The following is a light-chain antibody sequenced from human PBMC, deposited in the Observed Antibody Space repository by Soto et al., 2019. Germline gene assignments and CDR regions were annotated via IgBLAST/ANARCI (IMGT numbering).Light chain of an antibody. CDR1: TSNIGSNT. CDR3: AKGVLPWGAGV. J-gene: IGLJ3*02. CDR2: SND. V-gene: IGLV1-44*01. Sequence: QSVLTQPPSASGTPGQRVTISCSGTTSNIGSNTVSWYQHLPGTAPKLLIYSNDQRPSGVPDRFSGSKSGTSASLAISGLNSGGGADNYCAKGVLPWGAGVLAGGTKL.